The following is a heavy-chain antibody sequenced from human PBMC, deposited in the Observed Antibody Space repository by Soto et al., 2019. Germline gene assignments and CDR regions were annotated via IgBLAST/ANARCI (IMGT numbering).Heavy chain of an antibody. Sequence: EVQLLESGGGLVQPGGSLRLSCAASGFTFSSYAMSWVRQAPGKGLEWVSAISSSSSYIYYADSVKGRFTISRDNAKNSLYLQMNSLRAEDTAVYYCARDRAQYDIKDGMDVWGQGTTVTVSS. D-gene: IGHD3-9*01. CDR1: GFTFSSYA. J-gene: IGHJ6*02. V-gene: IGHV3-21*01. CDR3: ARDRAQYDIKDGMDV. CDR2: ISSSSSYI.